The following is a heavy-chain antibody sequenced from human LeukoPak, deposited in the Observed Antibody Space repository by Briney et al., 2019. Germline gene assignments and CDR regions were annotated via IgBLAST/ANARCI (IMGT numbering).Heavy chain of an antibody. D-gene: IGHD1-26*01. Sequence: SETLSLTCTVSGGAITSYYWTWIRQPPGKGLEWIGYMYHSGTTSNNPSLKSRVTISVDTSKNQFSLKLRSVTAADTAVYYCARGLGWGATIFDYWGQGALVTVSS. CDR2: MYHSGTT. V-gene: IGHV4-59*01. J-gene: IGHJ4*02. CDR3: ARGLGWGATIFDY. CDR1: GGAITSYY.